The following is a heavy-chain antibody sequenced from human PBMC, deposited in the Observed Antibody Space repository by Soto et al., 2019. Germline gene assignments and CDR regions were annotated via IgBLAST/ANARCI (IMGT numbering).Heavy chain of an antibody. D-gene: IGHD1-26*01. CDR2: INSDGSST. CDR3: AKARGIVAPGKRENYYFDK. Sequence: PGGSLRLSCAASGFTFSSYWMHWVRQAPGKGLVWVSRINSDGSSTSYADSVKGRFTISRDNAKNTLYPQLNNLRAEDTAVYHCAKARGIVAPGKRENYYFDKWGQGALVTVSS. V-gene: IGHV3-74*01. CDR1: GFTFSSYW. J-gene: IGHJ4*02.